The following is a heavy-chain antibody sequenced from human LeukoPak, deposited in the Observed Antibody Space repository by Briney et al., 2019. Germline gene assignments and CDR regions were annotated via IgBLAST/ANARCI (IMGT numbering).Heavy chain of an antibody. D-gene: IGHD3-3*01. CDR1: GFTFSSYW. CDR3: ARPYYDFWSGYYPFDY. Sequence: GGSLRLSCAPSGFTFSSYWMSWVRQAPGKGLEWVANIKQDGSEKYYVDSVKGRFTISRDNAKNSLYLQMNSLRAEDTAVYYCARPYYDFWSGYYPFDYWGQGTLVTVSS. J-gene: IGHJ4*02. CDR2: IKQDGSEK. V-gene: IGHV3-7*01.